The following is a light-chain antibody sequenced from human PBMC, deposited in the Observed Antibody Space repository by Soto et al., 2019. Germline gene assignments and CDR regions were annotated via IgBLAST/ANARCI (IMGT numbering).Light chain of an antibody. J-gene: IGLJ1*01. Sequence: QSALTQPPSASGSPGQSVTISCTGTTSDVGAYKFVSWYQQHHPGKAPKLIIYEVTKRPSGAPDRFSGSKSGNTASLTFSGLPAEDEDDYYCISYTGSSHVFGTGTKLTVL. CDR3: ISYTGSSHV. V-gene: IGLV2-8*01. CDR1: TSDVGAYKF. CDR2: EVT.